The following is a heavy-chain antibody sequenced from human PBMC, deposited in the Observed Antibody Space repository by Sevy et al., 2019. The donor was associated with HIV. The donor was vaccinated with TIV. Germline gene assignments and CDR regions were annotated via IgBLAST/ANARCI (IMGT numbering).Heavy chain of an antibody. Sequence: GGSLRLSCAASGFAFRGSAIHWVRQASGKGLEWIGRIRSKGNSFATDYVPSVKGRFTISRDASKKTAYLQMSSLKIEDTAVYYCAGQVGDTVMAIFDYWGQGTLVTVSS. J-gene: IGHJ4*02. CDR1: GFAFRGSA. CDR3: AGQVGDTVMAIFDY. D-gene: IGHD1-26*01. V-gene: IGHV3-73*01. CDR2: IRSKGNSFAT.